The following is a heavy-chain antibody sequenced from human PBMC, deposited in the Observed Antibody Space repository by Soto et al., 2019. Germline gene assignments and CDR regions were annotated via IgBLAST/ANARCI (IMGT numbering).Heavy chain of an antibody. D-gene: IGHD6-6*01. Sequence: GASVKVSCKASGYTFTSYGISWVRQAPGQGLEWMGWISAYNGNTNYAQKLQGRVTMTTDKSTSTAYMELRNLRSEDTAVYYCARARGSIAARRAEYFQHWGQGTLVTVSS. J-gene: IGHJ1*01. V-gene: IGHV1-18*01. CDR3: ARARGSIAARRAEYFQH. CDR2: ISAYNGNT. CDR1: GYTFTSYG.